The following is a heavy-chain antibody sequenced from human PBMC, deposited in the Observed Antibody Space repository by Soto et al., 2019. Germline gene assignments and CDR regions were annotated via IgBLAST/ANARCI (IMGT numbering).Heavy chain of an antibody. J-gene: IGHJ6*02. CDR3: VKSVIHYYYYGMDV. CDR2: ISSNGGST. V-gene: IGHV3-64D*08. D-gene: IGHD3-16*02. Sequence: GGSLRLSCSASGFNFSSYAIHWVRQAPGKGLEYVSAISSNGGSTYYADSVKGRFTISRDNSKNTLYLQMSSLRAEDTAVYYCVKSVIHYYYYGMDVWGQGTTVTVS. CDR1: GFNFSSYA.